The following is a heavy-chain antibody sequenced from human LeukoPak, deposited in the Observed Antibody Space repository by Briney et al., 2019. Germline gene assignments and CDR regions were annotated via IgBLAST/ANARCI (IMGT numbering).Heavy chain of an antibody. CDR1: GDSVSTNSAG. Sequence: SQTLSLTCATSGDSVSTNSAGWHWIRQSPSRGLEWLGKTYYKSKWYSDYAVSVISRISVTPDTSKNLFSLHLNSVTPDDTAIYYCARSSSYAFEYWGQGTLVTVSS. V-gene: IGHV6-1*01. J-gene: IGHJ4*02. CDR3: ARSSSYAFEY. CDR2: TYYKSKWYS.